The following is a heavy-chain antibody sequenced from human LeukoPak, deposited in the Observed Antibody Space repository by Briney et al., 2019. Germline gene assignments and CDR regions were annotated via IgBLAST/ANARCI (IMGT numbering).Heavy chain of an antibody. Sequence: PSETLSLTRTVSGRSISSRSYYWSWIRQPAGRGLEWIGRLYTSGSTHYNPSLKRRVTISVDTSKNQFSLKLSSVTAADTAVYYCARGLVGALFDYWGQGTLVTVSS. CDR1: GRSISSRSYY. V-gene: IGHV4-61*02. D-gene: IGHD1-26*01. CDR2: LYTSGST. J-gene: IGHJ4*02. CDR3: ARGLVGALFDY.